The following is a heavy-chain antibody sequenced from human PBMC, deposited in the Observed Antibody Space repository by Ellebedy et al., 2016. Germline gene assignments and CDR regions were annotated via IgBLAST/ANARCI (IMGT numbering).Heavy chain of an antibody. Sequence: GESLKISXAASGFTFSNYGMSWVRQAPGKGLEWVSAISGSGDYTYYADSVKGRFTISRDNSRNTLYLQMSSLRVDDTAVYYCAKDGRHDFWSGYGYYGMDVWGQGTTVTVSS. CDR1: GFTFSNYG. CDR3: AKDGRHDFWSGYGYYGMDV. CDR2: ISGSGDYT. V-gene: IGHV3-23*01. D-gene: IGHD3-3*01. J-gene: IGHJ6*01.